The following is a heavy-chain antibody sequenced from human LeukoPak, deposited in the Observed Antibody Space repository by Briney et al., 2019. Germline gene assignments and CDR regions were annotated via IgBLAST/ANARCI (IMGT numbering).Heavy chain of an antibody. Sequence: GGSLRLSCAASGFTLSSYWMHWARQARGKGVVWVSRINSDGSSTRYTDSVEGRFTISRDNDKNTLYLQINSERAENAGVYYFARDGDYNNMDVWGKRSTVTVS. CDR1: GFTLSSYW. CDR2: INSDGSST. J-gene: IGHJ6*03. D-gene: IGHD1-14*01. CDR3: ARDGDYNNMDV. V-gene: IGHV3-74*01.